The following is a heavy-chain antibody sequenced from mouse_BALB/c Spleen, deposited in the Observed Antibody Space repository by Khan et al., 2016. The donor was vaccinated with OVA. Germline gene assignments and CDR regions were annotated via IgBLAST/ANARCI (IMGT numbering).Heavy chain of an antibody. D-gene: IGHD1-1*02. CDR3: ARPPDLSYVFVY. V-gene: IGHV9-3-1*01. CDR1: GKTFTNYG. J-gene: IGHJ4*01. Sequence: QIQLVQSGPELKKPGATVKISCKASGKTFTNYGMNWVKQAPGKGLKWMGWINTYTGEPTYADDFKGRFAFSLEASASTAYLQIDNLKDEDTATFFCARPPDLSYVFVYWGQGTSVTVSS. CDR2: INTYTGEP.